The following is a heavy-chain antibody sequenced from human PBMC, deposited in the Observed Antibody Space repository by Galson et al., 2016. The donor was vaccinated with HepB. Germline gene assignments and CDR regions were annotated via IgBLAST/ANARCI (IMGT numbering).Heavy chain of an antibody. V-gene: IGHV2-5*01. CDR1: GFSLNTSGVG. D-gene: IGHD3-3*01. Sequence: PALVKPTQTLTLTCTFSGFSLNTSGVGVGWIRQPPGKALEWLALVYWYGDQRYSPSLKTRLSITKDTSKNQVVLTMTNMDPADTATYYCARDRLYNDFWSGSFDDWGPGTLVTVSS. CDR2: VYWYGDQ. CDR3: ARDRLYNDFWSGSFDD. J-gene: IGHJ4*02.